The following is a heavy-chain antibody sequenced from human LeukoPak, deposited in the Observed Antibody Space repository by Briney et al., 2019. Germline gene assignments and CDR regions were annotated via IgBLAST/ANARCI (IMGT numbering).Heavy chain of an antibody. Sequence: PSETLSLTCTVSGGSISGNAWSWIRQTPEKGLELVGYIYKSGSTKYHPSLKGRLTISPDTSKNQFSLKLRSVAAADTAVYYCARHLAECCGDCYIPNYFYGMDVWGQGTAVTVSS. D-gene: IGHD2-21*02. J-gene: IGHJ6*02. CDR3: ARHLAECCGDCYIPNYFYGMDV. V-gene: IGHV4-59*08. CDR2: IYKSGST. CDR1: GGSISGNA.